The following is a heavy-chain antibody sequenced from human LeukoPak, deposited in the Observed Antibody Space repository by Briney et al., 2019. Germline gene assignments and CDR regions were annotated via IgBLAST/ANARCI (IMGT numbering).Heavy chain of an antibody. V-gene: IGHV4-59*12. CDR1: GGSISSYY. Sequence: PSETLSLTCTVSGGSISSYYWSWIRQPPGKGLEWIGYIYYSGSTNYNPSLKSRVTISVKTSKNQFSLKLSSVTAADTAVYYCARFGRDGYNFDYWGQGTLVTVSS. D-gene: IGHD5-24*01. CDR3: ARFGRDGYNFDY. CDR2: IYYSGST. J-gene: IGHJ4*02.